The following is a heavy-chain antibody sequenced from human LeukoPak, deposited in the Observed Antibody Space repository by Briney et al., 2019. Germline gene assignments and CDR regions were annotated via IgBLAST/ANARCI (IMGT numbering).Heavy chain of an antibody. J-gene: IGHJ4*02. V-gene: IGHV3-7*03. CDR3: AKEGRSLQTY. Sequence: GGSLRLSCAASGFTFSYYNMNWVRQAPGKGLEWVANIKEDGTETYYVDSVKGRFTISRDNAKNSLYLQMNSLRVEDTAVYYCAKEGRSLQTYWGQGTLVTVSS. CDR2: IKEDGTET. D-gene: IGHD5-24*01. CDR1: GFTFSYYN.